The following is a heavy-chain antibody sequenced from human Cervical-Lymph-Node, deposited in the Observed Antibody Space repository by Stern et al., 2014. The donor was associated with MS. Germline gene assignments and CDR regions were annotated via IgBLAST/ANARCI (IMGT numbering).Heavy chain of an antibody. J-gene: IGHJ4*02. V-gene: IGHV3-66*02. D-gene: IGHD6-19*01. CDR1: GLTVSTKY. Sequence: EVQLVESGGGLVQPGGSLRLSCAASGLTVSTKYMTWVRQAPGKGLEWVSVIYRGGTTYYGDSVKGRFTISRDDSENTLYLQMNSLTHEDTAVYYCASTGGSYSSGWVYYFDYWGQGTLVTVSS. CDR3: ASTGGSYSSGWVYYFDY. CDR2: IYRGGTT.